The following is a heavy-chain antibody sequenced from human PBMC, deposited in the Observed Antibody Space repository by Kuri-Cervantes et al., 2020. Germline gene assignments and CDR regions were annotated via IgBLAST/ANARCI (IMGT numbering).Heavy chain of an antibody. J-gene: IGHJ6*03. CDR2: IIPSFGTA. CDR1: GGTFSSYA. Sequence: GGSLRLSCKASGGTFSSYAISWVRQAPGKGLEWMEGIIPSFGTANYAQKFQGRVTITADQSANTAYTELSSLRSEDTAVYYCARGASPAGSYLYFYYHIDVWGKGTTVTVSS. D-gene: IGHD1-26*01. CDR3: ARGASPAGSYLYFYYHIDV. V-gene: IGHV1-69*01.